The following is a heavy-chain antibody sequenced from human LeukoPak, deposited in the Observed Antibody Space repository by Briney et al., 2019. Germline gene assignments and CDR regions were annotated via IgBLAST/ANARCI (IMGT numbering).Heavy chain of an antibody. Sequence: GGSLRLSCAASGFTFDDYAMHWVRQAPGKGLEWVSLISWDGGSTYYADSVKGRFTISRDNSKNSLYLRMNSLRAEDTALYYCAKVSGEYSSSSGDYWGQGTLVTVSS. J-gene: IGHJ4*02. D-gene: IGHD6-6*01. CDR1: GFTFDDYA. CDR2: ISWDGGST. CDR3: AKVSGEYSSSSGDY. V-gene: IGHV3-43D*03.